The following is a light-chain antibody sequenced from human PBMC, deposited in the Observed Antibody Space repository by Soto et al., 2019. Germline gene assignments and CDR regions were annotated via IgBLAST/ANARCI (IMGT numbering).Light chain of an antibody. Sequence: QSVLTQPRSVSGSPGQSVTISCTGTSSDVGAYNYVSWYQQHPGKAPKLIIYDVTKRPSGVPDRFSGSKSDNTASLTIAGLQAGDEADYYCCSFAGTPYVFGAGTKLTVL. CDR1: SSDVGAYNY. J-gene: IGLJ1*01. CDR2: DVT. V-gene: IGLV2-11*01. CDR3: CSFAGTPYV.